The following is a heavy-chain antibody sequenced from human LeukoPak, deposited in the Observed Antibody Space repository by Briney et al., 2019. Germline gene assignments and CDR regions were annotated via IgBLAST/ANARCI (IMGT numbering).Heavy chain of an antibody. CDR3: ARVPLAGFWSDYYRNWFDP. Sequence: ASVKVSCKASGYTFTSYDINWVRRATGQGLEWMGWMNPNSGNTGYAQKFQGRVTMTRNTSISTAYMELSSLRSEDTAVYYCARVPLAGFWSDYYRNWFDPWGQGTLVTVSS. V-gene: IGHV1-8*01. D-gene: IGHD3-3*01. CDR1: GYTFTSYD. J-gene: IGHJ5*02. CDR2: MNPNSGNT.